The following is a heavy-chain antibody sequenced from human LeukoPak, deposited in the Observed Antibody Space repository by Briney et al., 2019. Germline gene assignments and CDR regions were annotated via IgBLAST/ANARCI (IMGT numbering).Heavy chain of an antibody. CDR2: ISYDGSNK. CDR1: GFTFSSYE. J-gene: IGHJ3*02. Sequence: GGSLRLSCAASGFTFSSYEMNWVRQAPGKGLEWVALISYDGSNKYYADSVKGRFTISRDNSKNTLYLQMNSLRAEDTAVYYCAKVGGDVAFDIWGQGTMVTVSS. D-gene: IGHD2-21*02. CDR3: AKVGGDVAFDI. V-gene: IGHV3-30*18.